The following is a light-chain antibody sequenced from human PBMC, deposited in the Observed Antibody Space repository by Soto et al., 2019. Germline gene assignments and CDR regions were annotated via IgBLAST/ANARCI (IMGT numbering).Light chain of an antibody. V-gene: IGKV3-20*01. CDR2: GAS. Sequence: IVLTQSPGTLSLSPGETATLSCRASQSVSSSYLAWYQQNPGQAPRLLLYGASSRATGIPDRFSGSGSGTDFTLTISRLEPDDVAVYYCQHSGSSLWTFGQGTKVEIK. CDR3: QHSGSSLWT. CDR1: QSVSSSY. J-gene: IGKJ1*01.